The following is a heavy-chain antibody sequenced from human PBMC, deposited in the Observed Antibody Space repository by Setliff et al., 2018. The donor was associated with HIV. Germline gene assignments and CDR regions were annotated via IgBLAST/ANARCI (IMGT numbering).Heavy chain of an antibody. CDR1: GASISSSNFY. Sequence: PSETLSLTCTVSGASISSSNFYWSWIRRSPGKGLEWIGSFYFGGRTHYNPSLKSRVTISVDTLRNQFSLDLSSVTAADTAVFFCARQYWVGGSSGLVYYFDNWGQGMSVTVSS. D-gene: IGHD6-19*01. CDR2: FYFGGRT. CDR3: ARQYWVGGSSGLVYYFDN. J-gene: IGHJ4*02. V-gene: IGHV4-39*01.